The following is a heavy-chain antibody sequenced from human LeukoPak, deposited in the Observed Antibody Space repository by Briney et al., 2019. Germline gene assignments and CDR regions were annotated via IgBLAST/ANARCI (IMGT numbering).Heavy chain of an antibody. V-gene: IGHV1-8*02. J-gene: IGHJ3*02. CDR2: MNPNSGNT. D-gene: IGHD4-23*01. CDR1: GGTFSSYT. CDR3: ARGLIPYGGNSGGNAFDI. Sequence: ASVKVSCKASGGTFSSYTINWVRQATGQGLEWMGWMNPNSGNTGYAQKFQGRVTMTRNTSISTAYMELSSLRSEDTAVYYCARGLIPYGGNSGGNAFDIWGQGTMVTVSS.